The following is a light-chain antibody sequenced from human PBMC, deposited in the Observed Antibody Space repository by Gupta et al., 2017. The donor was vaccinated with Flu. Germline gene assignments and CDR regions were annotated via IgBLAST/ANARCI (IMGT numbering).Light chain of an antibody. J-gene: IGLJ2*01. V-gene: IGLV2-14*01. Sequence: QSALTQPASVSGSPGQSITISCTGTSSDVGGYNYASWYQQHPGKAPKLMIYEVSNRPSGVSNRFSGPKSGNTASLTISGLQAEDEADYYCSSYTSSSFVVFGGGTKLTVL. CDR1: SSDVGGYNY. CDR2: EVS. CDR3: SSYTSSSFVV.